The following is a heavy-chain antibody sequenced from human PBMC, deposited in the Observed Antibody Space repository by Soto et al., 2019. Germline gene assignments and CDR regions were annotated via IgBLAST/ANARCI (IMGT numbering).Heavy chain of an antibody. Sequence: EVQLLESGGGLVQPGGSLRLSCAASGFTFSSYAMSWVRQAPGKGLEWVSSISTSGGSTYYADSVKGRFTISRDNSNNTLYLQMNSLRAEDTAVYYCSLSDRYYGMDVWGLGTTVPVSS. CDR2: ISTSGGST. CDR1: GFTFSSYA. CDR3: SLSDRYYGMDV. V-gene: IGHV3-23*01. J-gene: IGHJ6*02.